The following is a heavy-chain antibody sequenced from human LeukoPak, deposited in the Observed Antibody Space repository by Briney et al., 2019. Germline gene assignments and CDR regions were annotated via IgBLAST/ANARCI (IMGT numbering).Heavy chain of an antibody. D-gene: IGHD2-2*02. CDR3: ARDGRYCSSTSCYNPNYFDY. J-gene: IGHJ4*02. CDR1: GYTFTSYD. Sequence: ASVKVSRKASGYTFTSYDINWVRQATGQGLEWMGWMNPNSGNTGYAQKFQGRVTMTRNTSISTAYMELSSLRSEDTAVYYCARDGRYCSSTSCYNPNYFDYWGQGTLVTVSS. CDR2: MNPNSGNT. V-gene: IGHV1-8*01.